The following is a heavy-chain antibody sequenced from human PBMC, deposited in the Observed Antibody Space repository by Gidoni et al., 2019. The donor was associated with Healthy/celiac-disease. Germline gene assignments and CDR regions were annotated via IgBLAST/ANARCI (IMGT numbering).Heavy chain of an antibody. D-gene: IGHD6-19*01. V-gene: IGHV2-26*01. CDR3: ARILYSRGWYVDY. J-gene: IGHJ4*02. Sequence: VTVKESGPVLVRATETLTLTCTVSGCSLSNARMGVSWIRQPPGKALEWLAHIFSNDEKSYSTSLKSRLTISKDTSKSQVVLTMTNMDPVDTATYYCARILYSRGWYVDYWGQGTLVTVSS. CDR1: GCSLSNARMG. CDR2: IFSNDEK.